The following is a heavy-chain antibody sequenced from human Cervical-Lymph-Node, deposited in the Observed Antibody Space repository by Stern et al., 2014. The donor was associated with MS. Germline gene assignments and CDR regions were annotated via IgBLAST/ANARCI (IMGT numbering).Heavy chain of an antibody. J-gene: IGHJ4*02. CDR1: GGSISNDGYY. CDR3: AREIHYGGMSGLGY. Sequence: QLQLQESGPGLVKPSQTLSLTCTVSGGSISNDGYYWTWIRHHPGLGLVWIGYIYYGGITYYNPSLKSRASISVDTSNNQFSLSLNSVTAADAAVYYCAREIHYGGMSGLGYWGQGALVTVSS. D-gene: IGHD4-23*01. CDR2: IYYGGIT. V-gene: IGHV4-31*03.